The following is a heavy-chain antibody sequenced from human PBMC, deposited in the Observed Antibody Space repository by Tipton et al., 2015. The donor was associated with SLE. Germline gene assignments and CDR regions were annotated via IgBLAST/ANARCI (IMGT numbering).Heavy chain of an antibody. CDR3: AARQGFTFES. V-gene: IGHV4-34*01. J-gene: IGHJ4*02. Sequence: TLSLTCAVYGGSFNGYSWSWIRQPPGKGLEWIGEINHSGSTNYNPPLKSRVTISLDTSKNQLSLKLNSVTAADTAVYYCAARQGFTFESWGQGTLVTVSS. CDR1: GGSFNGYS. CDR2: INHSGST.